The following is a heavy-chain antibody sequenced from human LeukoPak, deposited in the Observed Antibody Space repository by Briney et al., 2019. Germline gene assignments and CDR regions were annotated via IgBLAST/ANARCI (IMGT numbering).Heavy chain of an antibody. Sequence: GGSLRLSCAASGFTFTNYWMSWVRQAPGKGLEWVSAISGSGGSTYYADSVKGRFTISRDNAKNSLYLQMNSLRAEDTAVYYCAELGITMIGGVWGKGTTVTISS. CDR1: GFTFTNYW. CDR2: ISGSGGST. V-gene: IGHV3-23*01. J-gene: IGHJ6*04. D-gene: IGHD3-10*02. CDR3: AELGITMIGGV.